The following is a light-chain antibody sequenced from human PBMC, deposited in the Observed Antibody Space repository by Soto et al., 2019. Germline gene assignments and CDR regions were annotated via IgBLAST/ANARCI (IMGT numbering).Light chain of an antibody. CDR2: GVS. Sequence: EIVWTQSPGTLALSLGDEATLSCTASQTVNRNYLAWYLQKPAQPPSLLIYGVSHRASGVPDRFSGGGSGTEFTRAIARLVPGDFGAYYCQHYIAAPRTFGRGTRLEVK. V-gene: IGKV3-20*01. CDR1: QTVNRNY. CDR3: QHYIAAPRT. J-gene: IGKJ1*01.